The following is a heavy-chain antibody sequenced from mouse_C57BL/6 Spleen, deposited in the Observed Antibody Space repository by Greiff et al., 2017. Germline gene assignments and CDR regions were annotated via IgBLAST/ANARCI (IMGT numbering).Heavy chain of an antibody. D-gene: IGHD1-1*01. V-gene: IGHV1-18*01. Sequence: VQLQQSGPELVKPGASVKIPCKASGYTFTDYNMDWVKQSHGKSLEWIGDINPNNGGTIYNQKFKGKATLTVDKSSSTAYMELRSLTSEDTAVYYCARSPYYYGSSYPSHWYFDVWGTGTTVTVSS. CDR1: GYTFTDYN. J-gene: IGHJ1*03. CDR3: ARSPYYYGSSYPSHWYFDV. CDR2: INPNNGGT.